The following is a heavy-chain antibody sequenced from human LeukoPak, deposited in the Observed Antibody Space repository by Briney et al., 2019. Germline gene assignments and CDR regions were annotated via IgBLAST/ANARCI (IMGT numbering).Heavy chain of an antibody. D-gene: IGHD2-2*02. Sequence: PGGSLRLSCAASGFTFSSYWMSWVRQATGKGLEGVANIKQDGSENYYVDSVKGRFTISRDNAKNSLYLQMNSLRAEDTAVYYCARDEGYCSSTSCYTAEYFQHWGQGTLVTVSS. J-gene: IGHJ1*01. CDR3: ARDEGYCSSTSCYTAEYFQH. V-gene: IGHV3-7*01. CDR2: IKQDGSEN. CDR1: GFTFSSYW.